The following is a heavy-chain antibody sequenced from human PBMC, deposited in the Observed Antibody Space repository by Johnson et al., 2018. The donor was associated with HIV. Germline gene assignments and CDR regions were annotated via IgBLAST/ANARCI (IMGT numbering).Heavy chain of an antibody. V-gene: IGHV3-23*04. Sequence: VQLVESGGGVVQPGGSLRLSCAASGFTFSSYAMSWVRQAPGKGLEWVSAISAGCDNTYYADSVEGRFTISRDNSKNTLYLQMNSLRAEDTAVYYCARSMRGAFDVWGQGTMVTVSS. CDR1: GFTFSSYA. CDR2: ISAGCDNT. J-gene: IGHJ3*01. CDR3: ARSMRGAFDV. D-gene: IGHD3-10*01.